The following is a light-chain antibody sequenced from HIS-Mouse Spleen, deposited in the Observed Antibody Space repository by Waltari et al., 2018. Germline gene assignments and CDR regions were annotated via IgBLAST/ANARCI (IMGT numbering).Light chain of an antibody. CDR2: QDS. Sequence: SYELTQPPSVSVSPGQTASITCSGEKLGEKYACCYQQKPGKSPVLVIYQDSKRPSGIPGRFSGTNAGKTATLTIGGTADMDEDYYYCQASDSSYSVFGGGTKLTVL. CDR3: QASDSSYSV. CDR1: KLGEKY. V-gene: IGLV3-1*01. J-gene: IGLJ2*01.